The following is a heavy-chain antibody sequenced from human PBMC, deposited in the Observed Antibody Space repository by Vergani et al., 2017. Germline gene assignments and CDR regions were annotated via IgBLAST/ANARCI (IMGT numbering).Heavy chain of an antibody. J-gene: IGHJ4*02. D-gene: IGHD3-16*01. Sequence: QVQLVESGGGVVQRGGSLRLSCETSVFTLRIYDTRGVAKGRGKGLEFVAFIQFDGSNQYYADSVKGRFTLSRDFSKNTLYLQMNSLRTDDTATYYCAKHFRGWGIDYWGQGTQVIVSS. CDR3: AKHFRGWGIDY. CDR1: VFTLRIYD. CDR2: IQFDGSNQ. V-gene: IGHV3-30*02.